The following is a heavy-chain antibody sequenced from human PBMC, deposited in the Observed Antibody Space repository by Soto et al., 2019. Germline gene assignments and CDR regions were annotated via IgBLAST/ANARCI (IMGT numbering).Heavy chain of an antibody. V-gene: IGHV1-69*01. Sequence: QVQLVQSGAEVKKPGSSVKVSCKASGGNFSTHAISWVRQAPGQGLVWMGGIIPMFNTTISAQKFQGRVTITADEYTSTAYMELGSLRSEDTAVYYCARDAYDRGSLHWWGQGTLVNVSS. J-gene: IGHJ4*02. CDR2: IIPMFNTT. CDR3: ARDAYDRGSLHW. D-gene: IGHD3-22*01. CDR1: GGNFSTHA.